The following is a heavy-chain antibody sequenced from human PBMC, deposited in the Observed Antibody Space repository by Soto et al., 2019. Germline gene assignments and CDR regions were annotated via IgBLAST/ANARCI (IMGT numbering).Heavy chain of an antibody. CDR2: IYYSGST. D-gene: IGHD3-10*01. J-gene: IGHJ6*02. CDR3: AKCLGNHYGSGSYYGVDYYYGMDV. CDR1: GGPISSYY. V-gene: IGHV4-59*08. Sequence: SETLSLTCTVSGGPISSYYWSWIRQPPGKGLEWIGYIYYSGSTNYNPSLKSRVTISVDTSKNQFSLKLSSVTAADTAVYYCAKCLGNHYGSGSYYGVDYYYGMDVWGQGTRVTVSS.